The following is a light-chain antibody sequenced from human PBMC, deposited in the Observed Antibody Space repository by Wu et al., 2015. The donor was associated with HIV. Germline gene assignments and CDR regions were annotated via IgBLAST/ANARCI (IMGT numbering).Light chain of an antibody. CDR3: QHCDHLPYI. CDR1: RHKXQ. J-gene: IGKJ2*01. Sequence: VGDRVTSVASESRHKXQLNWISRNHGKAPKLLIYGASNLRQGSIKVHGSASGRDFTFTISSLQPEDIATYYCQHCDHLPYIFGQGTRLEI. V-gene: IGKV1-33*01. CDR2: GAS.